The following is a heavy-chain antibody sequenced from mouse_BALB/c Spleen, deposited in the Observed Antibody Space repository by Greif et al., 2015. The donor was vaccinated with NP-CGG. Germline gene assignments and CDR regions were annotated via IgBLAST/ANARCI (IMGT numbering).Heavy chain of an antibody. J-gene: IGHJ2*01. CDR3: TRGRRRDFDF. CDR1: GYTFISYY. V-gene: IGHV1S81*02. CDR2: INPSNGGA. D-gene: IGHD1-2*01. Sequence: VQLQQSGAELVKPGASVKLSCKASGYTFISYYMYWVKQRPGQGLEWIGEINPSNGGANLNEKFKSKATLTVDKSSSTAYVQLSSLTSEDSAVYFCTRGRRRDFDFWGQGTTLTVSS.